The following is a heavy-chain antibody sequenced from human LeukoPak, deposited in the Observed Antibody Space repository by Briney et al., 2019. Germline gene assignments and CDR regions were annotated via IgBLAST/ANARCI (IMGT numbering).Heavy chain of an antibody. V-gene: IGHV1-2*02. CDR2: VNPNSGGT. J-gene: IGHJ4*02. Sequence: GASVKVPCKASGHTFTTYYMHWVRQAPGQGLEWMGWVNPNSGGTNYAQKFQGRVTMTRDTSISTAYIELSRMRIDDTAVYYCARDDGGNTGYENFDYWGQGTLVTVSS. CDR1: GHTFTTYY. CDR3: ARDDGGNTGYENFDY. D-gene: IGHD5-12*01.